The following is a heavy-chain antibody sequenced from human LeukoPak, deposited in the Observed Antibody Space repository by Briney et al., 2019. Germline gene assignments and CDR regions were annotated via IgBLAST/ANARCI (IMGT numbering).Heavy chain of an antibody. V-gene: IGHV4-59*11. CDR2: ISYIGST. J-gene: IGHJ3*02. CDR3: ARDLVTVTKGFDI. D-gene: IGHD4-17*01. Sequence: SETLSLTCAVSDYSFSSHYWTWIRQPPGKGLEWVGYISYIGSTNYNPSLQSRFTISVDTSKNQFSLKLSSVTAADTAVYYCARDLVTVTKGFDIWGQGTMVSVPS. CDR1: DYSFSSHY.